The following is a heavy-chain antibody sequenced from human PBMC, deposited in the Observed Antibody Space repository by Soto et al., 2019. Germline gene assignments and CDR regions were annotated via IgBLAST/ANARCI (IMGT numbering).Heavy chain of an antibody. CDR3: ARGVSDYYGSGSYYNWFVR. V-gene: IGHV4-34*01. CDR1: GGSFSGYY. D-gene: IGHD3-10*01. CDR2: INHSGST. Sequence: SETLSLTCAVYGGSFSGYYWSWIRQPPGKGLEWIGEINHSGSTNYNPSLKSRVTISVDTSKNQFSLKLSSVTAADTAVYYCARGVSDYYGSGSYYNWFVRWGRGTLVTVSS. J-gene: IGHJ5*02.